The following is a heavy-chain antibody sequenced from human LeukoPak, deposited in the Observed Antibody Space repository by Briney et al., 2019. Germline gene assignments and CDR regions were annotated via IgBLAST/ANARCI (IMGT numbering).Heavy chain of an antibody. V-gene: IGHV3-74*01. J-gene: IGHJ4*02. Sequence: GGSLRLSCAASGFTFSSYWMHWVRQGPGKGLVWVSRINSDGSSTSYADSVRGRFTISRDNAKNTLYLQMNSLRAEDTAVYYCASGPMAVAGMPFDYWGQGTLVTVSP. D-gene: IGHD6-19*01. CDR2: INSDGSST. CDR3: ASGPMAVAGMPFDY. CDR1: GFTFSSYW.